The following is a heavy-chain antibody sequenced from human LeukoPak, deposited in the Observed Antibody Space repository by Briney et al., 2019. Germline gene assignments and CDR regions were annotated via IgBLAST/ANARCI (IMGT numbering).Heavy chain of an antibody. V-gene: IGHV1-69*13. CDR3: ARGGYCSSTNCYKAEYFQH. D-gene: IGHD2-2*02. Sequence: ASVKVSCKASGGTFSSYAISWVRQAPGQGLEWMGGIIPIFGTANYAQKFQGRVTITADESTSTAYMELSSLRSEDTAVYYCARGGYCSSTNCYKAEYFQHWGQGTLVTVSS. J-gene: IGHJ1*01. CDR1: GGTFSSYA. CDR2: IIPIFGTA.